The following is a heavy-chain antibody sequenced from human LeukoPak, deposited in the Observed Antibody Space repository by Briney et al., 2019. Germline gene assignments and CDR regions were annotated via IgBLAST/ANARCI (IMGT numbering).Heavy chain of an antibody. CDR3: AKTAAVESDY. V-gene: IGHV3-30*18. CDR1: GFTFSSYG. J-gene: IGHJ4*02. D-gene: IGHD6-19*01. Sequence: GGSLRLSCAASGFTFSSYGMHWVRQAPGKGLEWVAVISYDGSNKYYVDSVKGRFTISRDNSKNTLYLQMNSLRAEDTAVYYCAKTAAVESDYWGQGTLVTVSS. CDR2: ISYDGSNK.